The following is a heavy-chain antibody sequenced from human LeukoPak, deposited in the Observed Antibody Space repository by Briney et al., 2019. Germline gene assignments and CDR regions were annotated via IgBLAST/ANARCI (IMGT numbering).Heavy chain of an antibody. Sequence: SGTLSLTCAVSGGSISSCNWWSWVRQPPGKGLEWIGEIHHSGSTNYNASLQSRVTISIDTSKNQFSLRLNSVTAADTAMYYCVKSGGYGLIDYWGQGTLVTVSS. CDR1: GGSISSCNW. V-gene: IGHV4-4*02. J-gene: IGHJ4*02. CDR2: IHHSGST. D-gene: IGHD1-26*01. CDR3: VKSGGYGLIDY.